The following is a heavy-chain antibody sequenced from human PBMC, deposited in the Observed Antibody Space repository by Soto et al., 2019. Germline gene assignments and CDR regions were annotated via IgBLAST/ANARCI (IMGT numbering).Heavy chain of an antibody. Sequence: EVQLLESGGGLLQPGGSLRLSCAVSGFTFSNYGMSWVRQAPGKGLEWVAATSGSGDTTYYADSVKGRFTISRDNSKNTLYVQINSLRADDTAVYYCAQDPSTGYSDHWGQGTLVTVSS. D-gene: IGHD3-9*01. CDR3: AQDPSTGYSDH. J-gene: IGHJ4*02. CDR2: TSGSGDTT. V-gene: IGHV3-23*01. CDR1: GFTFSNYG.